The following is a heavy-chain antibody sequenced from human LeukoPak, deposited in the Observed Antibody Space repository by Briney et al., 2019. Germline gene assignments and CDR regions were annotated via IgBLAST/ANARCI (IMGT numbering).Heavy chain of an antibody. J-gene: IGHJ4*02. D-gene: IGHD5-12*01. CDR2: IKQDGSEK. CDR1: GFTFSRFW. CDR3: ARDGTYTDYDPDFDI. V-gene: IGHV3-7*04. Sequence: GGSLRLSCAASGFTFSRFWVSWVRQAPGKGLEWVANIKQDGSEKYYVDSVKGRFTISRDNAKNSLYLQMNSLRAEDTAVFYCARDGTYTDYDPDFDIWGQGTLVTVSS.